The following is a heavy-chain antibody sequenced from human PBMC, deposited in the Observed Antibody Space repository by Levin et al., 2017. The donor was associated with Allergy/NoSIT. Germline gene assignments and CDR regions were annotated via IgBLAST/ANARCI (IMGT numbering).Heavy chain of an antibody. CDR3: ARLFDRHNYYYYYYMDV. V-gene: IGHV4-39*01. J-gene: IGHJ6*03. CDR2: ISYSGST. Sequence: SQTLSLTCTVSSGSISSDNYWGWLRQPPGRGLEWIAGISYSGSTYYNPSFKSRVTISVDKSKNQFSLKLTFVTAADTAVYYCARLFDRHNYYYYYYMDVWGKGTTVTVSS. CDR1: SGSISSDNY.